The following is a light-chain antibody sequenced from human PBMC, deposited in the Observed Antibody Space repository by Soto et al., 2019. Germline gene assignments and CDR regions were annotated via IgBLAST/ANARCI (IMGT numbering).Light chain of an antibody. J-gene: IGLJ2*01. CDR2: EVS. Sequence: SALTQPPSASGSPGPSVTISCTGTSSDVGGYNYVSWYQQHPGKAPKLMIYEVSKRPSGVPDRFSGSKSGNTASLTVSGRQAEDEADYYCSSYAGSNNLVFGGGTKLTVL. V-gene: IGLV2-8*01. CDR1: SSDVGGYNY. CDR3: SSYAGSNNLV.